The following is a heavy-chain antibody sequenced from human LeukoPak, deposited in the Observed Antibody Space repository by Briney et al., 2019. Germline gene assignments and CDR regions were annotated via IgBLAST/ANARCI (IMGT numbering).Heavy chain of an antibody. CDR1: GYTFTSFD. D-gene: IGHD6-19*01. CDR2: MNPNSGNT. Sequence: GASVKVSCKASGYTFTSFDINWVRQATGQGLEWMGWMNPNSGNTGYAQKFQGRVTITRNTSIDTAYMELSSLRSEDTAVYYCAGGTKIAVAGTSQRKKFDFWGQGTLVTVSS. J-gene: IGHJ4*02. V-gene: IGHV1-8*03. CDR3: AGGTKIAVAGTSQRKKFDF.